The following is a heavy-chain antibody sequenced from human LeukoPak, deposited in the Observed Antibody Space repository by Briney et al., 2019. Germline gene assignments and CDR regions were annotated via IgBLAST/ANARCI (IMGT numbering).Heavy chain of an antibody. J-gene: IGHJ6*02. CDR3: ARAGGSGFYYYYGMDV. Sequence: PGGSLRLSCAASGFTFSSYAMSWVRQAPGKGLEWVSAISGSGGSTYYADSVKGRFTISRDNSKNTLYLQMNSLRAEDTAVYYCARAGGSGFYYYYGMDVWGQGTTVTVSS. D-gene: IGHD3-10*01. CDR1: GFTFSSYA. CDR2: ISGSGGST. V-gene: IGHV3-23*01.